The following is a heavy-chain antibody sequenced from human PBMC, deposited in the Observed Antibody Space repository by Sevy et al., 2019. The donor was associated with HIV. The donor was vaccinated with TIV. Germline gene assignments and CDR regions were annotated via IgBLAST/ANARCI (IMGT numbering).Heavy chain of an antibody. D-gene: IGHD1-26*01. CDR3: AAGVGASDFDY. V-gene: IGHV3-15*01. CDR1: GFTFSKAW. Sequence: GGSLRLSCVASGFTFSKAWMSWVRQAPGKGLEWVGRIKSKTDGATRDLAAPVKGRIIISRDDSKNTLYLQIINLKIEDTGVYFCAAGVGASDFDYWGQGTLVTVSS. CDR2: IKSKTDGATR. J-gene: IGHJ4*02.